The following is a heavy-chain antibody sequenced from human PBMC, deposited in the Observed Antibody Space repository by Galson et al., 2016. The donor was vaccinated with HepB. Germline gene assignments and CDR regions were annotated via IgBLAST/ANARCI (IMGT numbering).Heavy chain of an antibody. J-gene: IGHJ4*02. V-gene: IGHV3-7*03. CDR1: GLKFSTYW. CDR2: INPDGNEK. Sequence: SLRLSCAVSGLKFSTYWMTWVHQAPGKGLEWVATINPDGNEKAYVDSVKGRFTMSRDNAKDSLHLQMNGRRAEDTGVYYCVTSQGYWGQGTLVTVSS. CDR3: VTSQGY.